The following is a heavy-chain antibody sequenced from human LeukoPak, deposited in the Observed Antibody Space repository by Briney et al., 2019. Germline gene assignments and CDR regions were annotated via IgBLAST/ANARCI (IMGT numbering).Heavy chain of an antibody. V-gene: IGHV4-39*01. D-gene: IGHD6-13*01. J-gene: IGHJ5*02. CDR2: IYYSGST. CDR1: GGSISSSSYY. CDR3: ARAVGAAADLNWFDP. Sequence: SETLSLTCTVSGGSISSSSYYWGWIRQTPGKGLEWIGSIYYSGSTYYNPSLKSRVTISVDTSKNQFSLKLSSVTAADTAVYYCARAVGAAADLNWFDPWGQGTLVTVSS.